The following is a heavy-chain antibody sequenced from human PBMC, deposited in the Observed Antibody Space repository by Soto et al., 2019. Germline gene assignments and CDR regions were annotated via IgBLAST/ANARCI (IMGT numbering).Heavy chain of an antibody. Sequence: PSETLSLTCTVSGGSISSSSYYWGWIRQPPGKGLEWIGSIYYSGSTYYNPSLKSRVTISVDTSKNQFSLKLSSVTAADTAVYYCARYYGSGSYYNSDYWGQGTLVTVSS. CDR3: ARYYGSGSYYNSDY. J-gene: IGHJ4*02. V-gene: IGHV4-39*01. CDR1: GGSISSSSYY. D-gene: IGHD3-10*01. CDR2: IYYSGST.